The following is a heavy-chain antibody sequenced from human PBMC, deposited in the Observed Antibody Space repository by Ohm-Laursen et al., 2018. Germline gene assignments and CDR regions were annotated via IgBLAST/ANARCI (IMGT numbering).Heavy chain of an antibody. V-gene: IGHV1-2*02. CDR1: GYTFTGYY. Sequence: SSVKVSCNASGYTFTGYYIHWVRQAPGQGLEWMGWINVNNGGTTYAQKFKGRVTTTSDTSITTAYMELSRLRSDDTALYYCARDRAAMNCGGDCYYAMDVWGQGTTVTVSS. D-gene: IGHD2-21*01. CDR2: INVNNGGT. J-gene: IGHJ6*02. CDR3: ARDRAAMNCGGDCYYAMDV.